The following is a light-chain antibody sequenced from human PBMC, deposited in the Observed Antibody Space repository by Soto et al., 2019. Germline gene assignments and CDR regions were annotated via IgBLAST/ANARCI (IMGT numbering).Light chain of an antibody. J-gene: IGKJ4*01. CDR3: QQYNNWPPIT. CDR2: DAS. Sequence: EIVLTQSPATLSLSPGEGATVSCRASQSVSSHLAWYQQKRGQAPRLLIYDASSRASGIPARFSGSGSGTDFTLTISYLEPEDFAVYYCQQYNNWPPITFGGGTKVEIK. CDR1: QSVSSH. V-gene: IGKV3-11*01.